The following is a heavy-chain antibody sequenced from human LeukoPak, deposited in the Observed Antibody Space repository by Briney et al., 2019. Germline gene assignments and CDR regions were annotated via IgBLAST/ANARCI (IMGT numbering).Heavy chain of an antibody. CDR1: GFTFSGYS. CDR2: ISSSSSYI. CDR3: ASWGRDILTGYYQFDY. J-gene: IGHJ4*02. V-gene: IGHV3-21*01. Sequence: GGSLRLSCAASGFTFSGYSMNWVRQAPGKGLEWVSSISSSSSYIYYADSVKGRFTISRDNAKNSLYLQMNSLRAEDTAVYYCASWGRDILTGYYQFDYWGQGTLVTVSS. D-gene: IGHD3-9*01.